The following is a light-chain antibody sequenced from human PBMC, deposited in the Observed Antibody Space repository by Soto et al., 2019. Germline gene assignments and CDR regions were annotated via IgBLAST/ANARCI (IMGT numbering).Light chain of an antibody. CDR2: EVS. CDR3: SSYTSSSTLV. V-gene: IGLV2-14*01. Sequence: QSALTQPASVSGSPGQSITISCTGTSSDVGGYHYVSWYQHHPGKAPKLMIYEVSNRPSGVSDRFSGSKSGNTASLTISGLQAEDEADYYCSSYTSSSTLVFGTGTQLTVL. J-gene: IGLJ1*01. CDR1: SSDVGGYHY.